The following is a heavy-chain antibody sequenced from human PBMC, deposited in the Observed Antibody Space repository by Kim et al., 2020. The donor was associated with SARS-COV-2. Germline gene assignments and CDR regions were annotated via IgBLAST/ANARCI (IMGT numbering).Heavy chain of an antibody. D-gene: IGHD2-21*02. CDR1: GGTFYNSA. Sequence: SVKVSCKVSGGTFYNSAINWVRQAPGQGLEWMGGIITTFGVANYAQKFRGRVTITADESTSTAYMELTSLRSEDTALYYCVRWAGYCNSGNCYVPSDYWGRGTLVTVSS. CDR3: VRWAGYCNSGNCYVPSDY. CDR2: IITTFGVA. J-gene: IGHJ4*02. V-gene: IGHV1-69*13.